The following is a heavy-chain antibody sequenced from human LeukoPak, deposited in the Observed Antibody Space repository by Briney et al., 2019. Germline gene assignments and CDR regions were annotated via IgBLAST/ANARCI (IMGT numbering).Heavy chain of an antibody. V-gene: IGHV3-23*01. D-gene: IGHD3-22*01. J-gene: IGHJ4*02. CDR2: ISAGGGDT. CDR3: AKSDYYDSSGHPSSFDY. Sequence: PGGSLRLSCAASGFTFRYYAISWVRQAPGKGLEWVSAISAGGGDTYYADSVKGRFTISRDNSKNTLYQQMNSLRVEDTAIYYCAKSDYYDSSGHPSSFDYWGQGTLVTVSS. CDR1: GFTFRYYA.